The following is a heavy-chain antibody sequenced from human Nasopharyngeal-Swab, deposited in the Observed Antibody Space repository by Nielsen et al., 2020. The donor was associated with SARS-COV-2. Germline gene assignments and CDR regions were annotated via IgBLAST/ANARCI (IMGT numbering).Heavy chain of an antibody. D-gene: IGHD2-2*02. V-gene: IGHV3-30-3*01. CDR3: ARVRKDCSSTSCYTSDY. J-gene: IGHJ4*02. Sequence: VRQAPGKGLEWVAVISYDGSNKYYADSVKGRFTISRDNSKNTLYLQMNSLRAEDTAVHYCARVRKDCSSTSCYTSDYWGQGTLVTVSS. CDR2: ISYDGSNK.